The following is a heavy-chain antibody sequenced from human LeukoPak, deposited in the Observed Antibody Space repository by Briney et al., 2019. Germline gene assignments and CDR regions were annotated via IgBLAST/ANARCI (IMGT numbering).Heavy chain of an antibody. D-gene: IGHD6-13*01. CDR2: IYYSGST. V-gene: IGHV4-39*01. Sequence: PSETLSLTCTVSGGSISSSSYYWGWMRQPPGKGLEWIGSIYYSGSTYYNPSLKSRVTISVDTSKNQFSLKLSSVTAADTAVYYRARILGIAAAGLFDYWGQGTLVTVSS. CDR3: ARILGIAAAGLFDY. CDR1: GGSISSSSYY. J-gene: IGHJ4*02.